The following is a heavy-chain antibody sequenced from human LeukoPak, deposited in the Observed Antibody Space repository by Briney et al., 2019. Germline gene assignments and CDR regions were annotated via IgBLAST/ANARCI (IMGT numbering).Heavy chain of an antibody. Sequence: GESLKISCKGSGYSFTSYWIGWVRQMPGKGLEWMGIIYPGDSDTRYSPSFQGQVTISADKSISTAYLQWSSLKASDTAMYYCARQEIYYGSGSYSFGYWGQGTLVTVSS. D-gene: IGHD3-10*01. CDR3: ARQEIYYGSGSYSFGY. CDR2: IYPGDSDT. J-gene: IGHJ4*02. CDR1: GYSFTSYW. V-gene: IGHV5-51*01.